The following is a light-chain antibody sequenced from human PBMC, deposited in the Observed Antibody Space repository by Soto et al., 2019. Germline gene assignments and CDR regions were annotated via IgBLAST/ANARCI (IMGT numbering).Light chain of an antibody. CDR1: SSDVGGYNY. V-gene: IGLV2-14*01. Sequence: QSALTQPASVSGSPGQSITISCTGTSSDVGGYNYVSWYQQHPGKAPKLMIYEVSNRPSGFSNRFSGSKSGNTASLTISGLQAEYEADYYCSSYTGSSTLVFGGGTKVTVL. CDR2: EVS. J-gene: IGLJ3*02. CDR3: SSYTGSSTLV.